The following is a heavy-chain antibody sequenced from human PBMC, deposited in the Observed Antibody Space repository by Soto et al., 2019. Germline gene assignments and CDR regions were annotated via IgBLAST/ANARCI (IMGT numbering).Heavy chain of an antibody. D-gene: IGHD3-3*01. Sequence: QVQLVQSGAEVKKPGASVKVSCKASGYTFTSYDINWVRLATGQGLEWMGWMNPNSGNTGYAQKFQGRVTMTRNTSISTAYMELSSLRSEDTAVYYCARGRVLEWSDYMDVWGKGTTVTVSS. V-gene: IGHV1-8*01. J-gene: IGHJ6*03. CDR3: ARGRVLEWSDYMDV. CDR2: MNPNSGNT. CDR1: GYTFTSYD.